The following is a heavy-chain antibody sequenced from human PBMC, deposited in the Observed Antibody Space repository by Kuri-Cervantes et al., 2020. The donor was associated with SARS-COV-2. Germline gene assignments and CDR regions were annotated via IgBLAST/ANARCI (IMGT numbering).Heavy chain of an antibody. Sequence: ASVKVSCKASGYTFTSYYMHWVRQAPGQGLEWMGIINPSGGSTSYAQKFQGRVTMTRDTSTSTVYMELSSLRSEDTAVYYCARELGDEGYYDFWSGTKYYYYYMDVRGKGTTVTVSS. CDR1: GYTFTSYY. V-gene: IGHV1-46*01. D-gene: IGHD3-3*01. CDR3: ARELGDEGYYDFWSGTKYYYYYMDV. CDR2: INPSGGST. J-gene: IGHJ6*03.